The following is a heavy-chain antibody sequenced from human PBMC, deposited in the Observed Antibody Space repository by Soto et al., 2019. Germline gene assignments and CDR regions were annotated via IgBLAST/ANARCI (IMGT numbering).Heavy chain of an antibody. V-gene: IGHV1-18*01. CDR3: ARVAHPSGYYSPYFDY. Sequence: QVQLVQSGAEVKKPGASVKVSCKASGYTFTSYGISWVRQAPGQGLEWMGWISAYNGNTNYAQKLQGRVTMTTDTXKXXADMELRSLRSDDTAVYYCARVAHPSGYYSPYFDYWGQGTLVTVSS. CDR2: ISAYNGNT. CDR1: GYTFTSYG. D-gene: IGHD3-22*01. J-gene: IGHJ4*02.